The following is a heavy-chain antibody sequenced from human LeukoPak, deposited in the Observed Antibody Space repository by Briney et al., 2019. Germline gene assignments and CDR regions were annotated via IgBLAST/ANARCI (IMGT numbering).Heavy chain of an antibody. CDR1: GFTFSSHS. CDR3: ARLPYIAGGHYFDY. J-gene: IGHJ4*02. V-gene: IGHV3-48*01. D-gene: IGHD6-13*01. Sequence: GGSLRLSCAASGFTFSSHSMKWVRQAPGKGLEWVSYIISSSSIMNYADSVKGRFTISRDNAKTSLYLQMNSLRAEDTAVYYCARLPYIAGGHYFDYWGQGTLVTVSS. CDR2: IISSSSIM.